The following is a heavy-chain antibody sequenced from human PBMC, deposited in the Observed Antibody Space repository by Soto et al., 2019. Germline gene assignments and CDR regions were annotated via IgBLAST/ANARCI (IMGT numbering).Heavy chain of an antibody. Sequence: QITLKESGPTLVKPTQTLTLTCTFSGFSLSTSGVGVGWIRQPPGKALEWLALIYWDDDKRYSPSLKSRLTITKDTSKNQVVLTMTNMDPVDTATYYCAHITYYYDSSGYPPGAYYGMDVWGQGTTVTVPS. CDR2: IYWDDDK. CDR1: GFSLSTSGVG. CDR3: AHITYYYDSSGYPPGAYYGMDV. V-gene: IGHV2-5*02. J-gene: IGHJ6*02. D-gene: IGHD3-22*01.